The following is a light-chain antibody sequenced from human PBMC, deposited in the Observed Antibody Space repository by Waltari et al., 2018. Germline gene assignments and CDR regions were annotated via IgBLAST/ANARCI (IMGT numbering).Light chain of an antibody. J-gene: IGLJ2*01. CDR3: CSYAGSSTLV. CDR2: DVS. Sequence: QSALTQPASVSGSPGQSITIPCTGTSSDVGGYNYVSCYQQHPGKAPKLMIYDVSNRPSGVSNRFSGSKSGNTASLTISGLQAEDEADYYCCSYAGSSTLVFGGGTKLTVL. CDR1: SSDVGGYNY. V-gene: IGLV2-14*01.